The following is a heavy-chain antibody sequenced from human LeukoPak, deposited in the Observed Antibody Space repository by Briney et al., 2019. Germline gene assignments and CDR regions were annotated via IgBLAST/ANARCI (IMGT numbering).Heavy chain of an antibody. V-gene: IGHV3-23*01. CDR1: GFTFSSYA. Sequence: GGSLRLSCAASGFTFSSYAMSWVRQAPGKGLEWVSAISGSGGSTYYADSVKGRFTIFRDNSKNTLYLQMNSLRAEDTAVYYCAKVSSSSPYFDYWGQGTLVTVSS. J-gene: IGHJ4*02. CDR3: AKVSSSSPYFDY. CDR2: ISGSGGST. D-gene: IGHD6-6*01.